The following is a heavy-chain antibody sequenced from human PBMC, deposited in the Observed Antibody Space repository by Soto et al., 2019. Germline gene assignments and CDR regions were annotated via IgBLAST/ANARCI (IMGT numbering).Heavy chain of an antibody. CDR1: GGTFSSYT. CDR2: IIPILGIA. J-gene: IGHJ6*02. CDR3: ATTGPIWFWDYYGMDV. V-gene: IGHV1-69*02. Sequence: QVQLVQSGAEVKKPGSSVKVSCKASGGTFSSYTISWVRQAPGQGLEWMGRIIPILGIANYAQKFQGRVTITADKSTSTAYMELSSLRSEDTAVYYCATTGPIWFWDYYGMDVWGQGTTVTVSS. D-gene: IGHD3-10*01.